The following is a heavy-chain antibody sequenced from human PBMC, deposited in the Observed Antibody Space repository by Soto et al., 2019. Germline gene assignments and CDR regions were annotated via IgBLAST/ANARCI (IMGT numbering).Heavy chain of an antibody. CDR1: GGSLKNSG. D-gene: IGHD3-10*01. J-gene: IGHJ4*02. CDR3: ARERDGSGSLSYYFDQ. CDR2: IIPIIGTP. V-gene: IGHV1-69*01. Sequence: QLELVQSGAEVMEPGSSVKVSCKSSGGSLKNSGINWVRQAPGQGLEWVGGIIPIIGTPNYLQRLQTRVTISADESTKTAFLELGSLRFDDTAIYYCARERDGSGSLSYYFDQWGQGTLVTVSS.